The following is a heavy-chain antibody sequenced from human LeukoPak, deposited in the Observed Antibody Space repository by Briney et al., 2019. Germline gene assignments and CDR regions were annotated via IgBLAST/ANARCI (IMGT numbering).Heavy chain of an antibody. CDR1: GFTFSSIW. D-gene: IGHD1-20*01. J-gene: IGHJ6*03. CDR3: ARVEGEYNWNEYYYYYYMDV. Sequence: QPGGSLRLSCAASGFTFSSIWMSWVRQAPGKGLEGVANIKQDGSEKYYVDSVKGRVTISRDNAKNSLYLQMNSLRAEDTAVYYCARVEGEYNWNEYYYYYYMDVWGKGTTVTVSS. V-gene: IGHV3-7*01. CDR2: IKQDGSEK.